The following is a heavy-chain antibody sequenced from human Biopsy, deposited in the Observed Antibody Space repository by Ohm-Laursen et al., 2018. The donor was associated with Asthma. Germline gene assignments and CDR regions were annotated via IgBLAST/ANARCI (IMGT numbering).Heavy chain of an antibody. CDR1: GTHFGSYN. V-gene: IGHV3-30-3*01. Sequence: SLRLSCSAAGTHFGSYNMHWARQAPGKGLEWVAVITFDGSTQHYGDSVKGRFTISRDNSKNMLFLQMNSLRAEDTAVYYCLRDTLGYYFDIWGQGTQVTVSS. J-gene: IGHJ4*02. D-gene: IGHD6-13*01. CDR3: LRDTLGYYFDI. CDR2: ITFDGSTQ.